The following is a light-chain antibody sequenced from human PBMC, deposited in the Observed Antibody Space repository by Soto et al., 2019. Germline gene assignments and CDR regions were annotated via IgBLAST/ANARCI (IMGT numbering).Light chain of an antibody. J-gene: IGKJ2*01. CDR2: GAS. CDR3: QRYGSSLMYT. Sequence: EIVLTQSPGTLSLSPGERATLSCRASQSVSSSYLAWYQQKPGQAPRLLIYGASSRATGIPDRFSGSGSGTDFTLTISRLEPEDFAVYYFQRYGSSLMYTFGQGTKLEIK. CDR1: QSVSSSY. V-gene: IGKV3-20*01.